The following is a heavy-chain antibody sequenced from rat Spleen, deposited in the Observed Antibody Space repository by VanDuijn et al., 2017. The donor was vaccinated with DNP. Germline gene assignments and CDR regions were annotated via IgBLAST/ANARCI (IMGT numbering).Heavy chain of an antibody. Sequence: EVQVVESGGGLVQPGRSLRLSCVASGFTFSDYYMAWVRQAPTKGLEWVAYISYDGGRTSYGDSVRGRFTISRDNAKSTLHLQMNSLRSEDMATYYCARHVLPLRVWDYWGQGVMVTVSS. CDR1: GFTFSDYY. D-gene: IGHD1-4*01. J-gene: IGHJ2*01. CDR2: ISYDGGRT. CDR3: ARHVLPLRVWDY. V-gene: IGHV5-22*01.